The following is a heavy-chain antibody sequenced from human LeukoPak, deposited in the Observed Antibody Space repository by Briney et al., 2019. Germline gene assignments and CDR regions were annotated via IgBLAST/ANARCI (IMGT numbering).Heavy chain of an antibody. D-gene: IGHD3-22*01. CDR3: ARVGYYDGSGFEFDY. CDR1: GRPFSIYA. V-gene: IGHV1-69*04. CDR2: IISILGIT. Sequence: PSVKLFCKASGRPFSIYAILCVRRASRKGLECMRNIISILGITNYAQNFEGSVTITADKSTNTAYMELSSLRSEDTAVYSCARVGYYDGSGFEFDYWGQGTLVTVSS. J-gene: IGHJ4*02.